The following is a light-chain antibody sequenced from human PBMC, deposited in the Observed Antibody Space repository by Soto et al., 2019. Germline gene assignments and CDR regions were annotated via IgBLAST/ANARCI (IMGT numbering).Light chain of an antibody. CDR1: HSVRSSF. V-gene: IGKV3-20*01. CDR2: GAS. J-gene: IGKJ1*01. Sequence: EMVLTQSPGTLSLSPGERATHSCRGSHSVRSSFLAWYQQKPGQAPRLLIYGASSRATGIPDRFSGSGSGTDFTLTISRLEPEDFAVYYCQQYGSSPWTFGQGTKVEIK. CDR3: QQYGSSPWT.